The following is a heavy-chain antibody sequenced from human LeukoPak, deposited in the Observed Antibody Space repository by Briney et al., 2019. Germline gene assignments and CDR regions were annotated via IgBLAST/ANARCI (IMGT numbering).Heavy chain of an antibody. CDR2: IDYSGST. J-gene: IGHJ3*02. CDR1: VGSMRSHY. V-gene: IGHV4-59*11. D-gene: IGHD3-22*01. Sequence: SETLSLTCTVSVGSMRSHYWSWIRQTPGKGLEWIGYIDYSGSTRYNPSLQSRVSISVDTSKNQFSLKLTSVTATDTAVYYCARLINNDNSGDADTFDMWGQGTVVTVFS. CDR3: ARLINNDNSGDADTFDM.